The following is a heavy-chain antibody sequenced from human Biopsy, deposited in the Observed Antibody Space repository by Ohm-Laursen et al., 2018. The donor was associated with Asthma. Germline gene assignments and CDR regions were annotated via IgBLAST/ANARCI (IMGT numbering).Heavy chain of an antibody. CDR1: GLSLSKTGMR. CDR2: IDWDDDK. J-gene: IGHJ4*02. D-gene: IGHD6-13*01. CDR3: AREQQLGNFDY. V-gene: IGHV2-70*04. Sequence: PTQTLTLTCTLSGLSLSKTGMRVSWIRQPPGKALEWLARIDWDDDKFYSASLKTRLTISKDTSKNQVALTMTTMDPVDTATYYCAREQQLGNFDYWGQGTLVTVSS.